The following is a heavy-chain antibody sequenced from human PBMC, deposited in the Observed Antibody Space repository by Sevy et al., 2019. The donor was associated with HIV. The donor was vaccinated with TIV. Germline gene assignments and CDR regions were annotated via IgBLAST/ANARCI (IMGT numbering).Heavy chain of an antibody. CDR2: IKEDGSDK. CDR1: GFTFSSYC. J-gene: IGHJ6*04. V-gene: IGHV3-7*01. CDR3: ARCDV. Sequence: GGSLRFSCAASGFTFSSYCMNWVRQAPGKGLEWVANIKEDGSDKYYVDSVKGRFTISRDNAQNSLYLEMNSLRAEDTAVYYCARCDVWGKGTTVTVSS.